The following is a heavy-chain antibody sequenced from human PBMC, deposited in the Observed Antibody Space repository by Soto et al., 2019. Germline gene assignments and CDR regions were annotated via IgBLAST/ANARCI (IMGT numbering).Heavy chain of an antibody. CDR1: GFTFSSYS. CDR3: AGCSSNWACYFDF. V-gene: IGHV3-48*01. J-gene: IGHJ4*02. Sequence: EVHLVESGGGLVQPGGSLRLSCAASGFTFSSYSLNWVRQAPGKGLEWVSYITSSGTTVYYADSVRGRFTISRDNAKNSLYLQMNSLRADESAVYYCAGCSSNWACYFDFWGEGTLVTVSS. CDR2: ITSSGTTV. D-gene: IGHD6-13*01.